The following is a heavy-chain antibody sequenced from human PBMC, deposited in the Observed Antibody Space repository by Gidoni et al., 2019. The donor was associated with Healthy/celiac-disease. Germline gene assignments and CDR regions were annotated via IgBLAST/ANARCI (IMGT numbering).Heavy chain of an antibody. Sequence: EVQLVESGGGLVQPGGSLRLSCAASGFTFSSYSMNWVRQAPGKGLEWVSDISSSSSTIYYADSVKGRFTISRDNAKNSLYLQMNSLRAEDTAVYYCARDFYYDSSGYYPFDYWGQGTLVTVSS. V-gene: IGHV3-48*01. CDR1: GFTFSSYS. CDR3: ARDFYYDSSGYYPFDY. CDR2: ISSSSSTI. D-gene: IGHD3-22*01. J-gene: IGHJ4*02.